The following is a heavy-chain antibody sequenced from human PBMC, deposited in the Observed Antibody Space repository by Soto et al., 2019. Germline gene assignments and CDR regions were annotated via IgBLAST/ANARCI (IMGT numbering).Heavy chain of an antibody. J-gene: IGHJ4*02. CDR1: GYTFTSYY. Sequence: ASVKVSCKASGYTFTSYYMHWVRQAPGQGLEWMGIIKPTGGSTSYAQKFQGRVTMTRDTSTSTVYMELSSLTSEDTAVYFCTRLAYDTRGSYHDYWGQGTLVTVSS. CDR2: IKPTGGST. D-gene: IGHD3-22*01. V-gene: IGHV1-46*03. CDR3: TRLAYDTRGSYHDY.